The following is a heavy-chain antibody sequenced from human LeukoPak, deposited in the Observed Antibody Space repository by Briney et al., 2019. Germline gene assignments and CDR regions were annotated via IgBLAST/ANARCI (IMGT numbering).Heavy chain of an antibody. CDR2: IYYSGST. V-gene: IGHV4-59*01. CDR1: GGSISSYY. J-gene: IGHJ4*02. D-gene: IGHD3-10*01. Sequence: PSETLSLTCTVSGGSISSYYRSWIRPPPGKGLEWIGYIYYSGSTNYNPSLKSRVTISVDTSKNQFSLKLSSVTAADTAVYYCARRGPTLYGSGSYYNEPFDYWGQGTLVTVSS. CDR3: ARRGPTLYGSGSYYNEPFDY.